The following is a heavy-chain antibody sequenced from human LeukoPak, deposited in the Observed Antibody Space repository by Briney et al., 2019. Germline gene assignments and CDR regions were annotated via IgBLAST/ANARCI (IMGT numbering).Heavy chain of an antibody. J-gene: IGHJ4*02. V-gene: IGHV3-73*01. CDR1: GFTFSGSA. CDR2: IRSKANSYAT. Sequence: GGSLRLSCAASGFTFSGSAMHWVRQASGKGLEWVGRIRSKANSYATAYAASVKGRFTISRDDSKNTTYLQMNSLRAEDTAVYYCAKDPDGHLNYWGQGTLVTVSS. D-gene: IGHD1-14*01. CDR3: AKDPDGHLNY.